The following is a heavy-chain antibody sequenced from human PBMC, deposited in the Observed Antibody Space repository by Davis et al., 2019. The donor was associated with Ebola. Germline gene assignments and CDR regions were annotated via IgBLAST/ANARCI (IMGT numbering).Heavy chain of an antibody. CDR2: IYSGGST. CDR3: ARDRGEWELLGGMDV. CDR1: GFTVSSNY. Sequence: PGGSLRLSCAASGFTVSSNYMSWVRQAPGKGLEWVSVIYSGGSTYYADSVKGRFTISRDNSKNTLYLQMNSLRAEDTAVYYCARDRGEWELLGGMDVWGKGTTVTVSS. D-gene: IGHD1-26*01. V-gene: IGHV3-53*01. J-gene: IGHJ6*04.